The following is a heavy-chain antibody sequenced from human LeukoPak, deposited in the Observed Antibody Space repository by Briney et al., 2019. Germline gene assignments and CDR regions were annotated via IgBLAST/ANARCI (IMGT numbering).Heavy chain of an antibody. CDR3: ARRAVATIRRPDSYNWFDP. J-gene: IGHJ5*02. V-gene: IGHV1-2*02. Sequence: GASVKVSCKASGYTFTGYYMHWVRQAPGQGLEWMGWINPNSGGTNYAQKFQGRVTMTRDTSISTAYMELSRLRSDDTAAYYCARRAVATIRRPDSYNWFDPWGQGTLVTVSS. D-gene: IGHD5-12*01. CDR1: GYTFTGYY. CDR2: INPNSGGT.